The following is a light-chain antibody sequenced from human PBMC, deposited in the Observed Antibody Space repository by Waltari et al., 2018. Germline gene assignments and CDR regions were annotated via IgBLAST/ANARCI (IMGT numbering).Light chain of an antibody. CDR3: QQLNSYPWT. J-gene: IGKJ1*01. V-gene: IGKV3-20*01. CDR1: QSVSSSY. CDR2: CAS. Sequence: EIVLTQSPGTLSLSPGARATLSCRASQSVSSSYLAWYQQKPGQAPRLLIYCASSRATGIPDRFSGSGSGTEFTLTISSLQPEDFATYYCQQLNSYPWTFGQGTKVEIK.